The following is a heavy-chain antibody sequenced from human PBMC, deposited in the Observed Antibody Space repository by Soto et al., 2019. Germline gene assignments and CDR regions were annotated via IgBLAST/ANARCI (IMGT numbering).Heavy chain of an antibody. V-gene: IGHV3-9*01. D-gene: IGHD1-26*01. CDR3: VKDVSGRGSFYYYFGMDV. J-gene: IGHJ6*02. CDR1: GFTFDDYA. Sequence: EEQLVESGGGLAQAGRTLKLSCAASGFTFDDYAMHWVRQAPGKGLEWVSGICWNSGSIGYTDSVKGRFTISRDNAKNSLYLQMNSLRAEDTALYYCVKDVSGRGSFYYYFGMDVWGHGTTVTVSS. CDR2: ICWNSGSI.